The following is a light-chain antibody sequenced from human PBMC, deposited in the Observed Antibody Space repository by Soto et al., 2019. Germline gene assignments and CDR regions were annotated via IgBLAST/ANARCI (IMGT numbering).Light chain of an antibody. CDR2: KAS. CDR3: QHYARHPVA. Sequence: MTQARQTRTASMGERVTRXXRASQSIRAWLAGDQQKPGQAPQVXRDKASTLKRGGPSRFSGSGSGPQFTLTSSRLHPADFATYYCQHYARHPVAFRQGTKVDIK. V-gene: IGKV1-5*03. J-gene: IGKJ1*01. CDR1: QSIRAW.